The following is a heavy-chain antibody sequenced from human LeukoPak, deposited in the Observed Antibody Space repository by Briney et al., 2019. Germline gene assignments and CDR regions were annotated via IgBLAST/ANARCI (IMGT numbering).Heavy chain of an antibody. J-gene: IGHJ4*02. CDR3: AKEWSLRLGELSSVDY. CDR1: GFTVSSNY. D-gene: IGHD3-16*02. CDR2: IYSGGST. V-gene: IGHV3-53*01. Sequence: GGSLRLSCAASGFTVSSNYMSWVRQAPGKGLEWVSVIYSGGSTYYADSVKGRFTISRDNSKNTLYLQMNSLRAEDTAVYYCAKEWSLRLGELSSVDYWGQGTLVTVSS.